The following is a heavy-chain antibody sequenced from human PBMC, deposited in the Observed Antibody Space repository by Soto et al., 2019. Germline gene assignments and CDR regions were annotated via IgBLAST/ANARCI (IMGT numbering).Heavy chain of an antibody. V-gene: IGHV4-4*07. D-gene: IGHD3-3*01. CDR1: GGAISGYY. J-gene: IGHJ5*02. Sequence: SETLSLTCTVTGGAISGYYWTWIRQSDGEGLEWIGRIYSSGSTNYNPSLKSRVTISLDTSMNYFSLRLSSVTAADTAVYYCARGQRFSDWFDPWGQGTLVPVSS. CDR3: ARGQRFSDWFDP. CDR2: IYSSGST.